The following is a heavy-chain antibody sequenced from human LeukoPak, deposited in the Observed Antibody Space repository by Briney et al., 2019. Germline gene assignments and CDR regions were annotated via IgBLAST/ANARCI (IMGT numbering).Heavy chain of an antibody. CDR3: ARDPAPGRGYWYFDL. V-gene: IGHV4-4*07. CDR2: IYTSGST. J-gene: IGHJ2*01. CDR1: GGSISSYY. Sequence: SETLSLTCTVSGGSISSYYWSWIRQPAGKGLEWVGRIYTSGSTNYNPSLKSRVTMSVDTSENQFSLKLSSVTAADTAVHYCARDPAPGRGYWYFDLWGRGTLVTVSS. D-gene: IGHD3-10*01.